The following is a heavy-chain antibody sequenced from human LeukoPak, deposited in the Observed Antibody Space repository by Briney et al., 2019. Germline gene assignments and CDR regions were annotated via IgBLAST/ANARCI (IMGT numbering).Heavy chain of an antibody. J-gene: IGHJ6*03. V-gene: IGHV4-30-2*01. CDR3: ARWGGYCSSTSCSSDYYYYMDV. D-gene: IGHD2-2*01. Sequence: PSETLSLTCTVSGGSISSGGYYWSWIRQPPGKGLEWIGYIYHSGSTYYNPSLTSRVTISVDRSKNQFSLKLSSVTAADTAVYYCARWGGYCSSTSCSSDYYYYMDVWGKGATVTVSS. CDR2: IYHSGST. CDR1: GGSISSGGYY.